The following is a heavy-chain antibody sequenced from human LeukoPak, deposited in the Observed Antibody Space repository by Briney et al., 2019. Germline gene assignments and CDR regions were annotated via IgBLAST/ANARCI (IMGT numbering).Heavy chain of an antibody. J-gene: IGHJ4*02. CDR3: ARERSYGFDN. CDR1: GGSISSYY. V-gene: IGHV4-59*01. D-gene: IGHD5-18*01. CDR2: IYYSGST. Sequence: SETLSLTCTVSGGSISSYYWSWIRQPPGKGLEWIGYIYYSGSTNYNPSLKSRVTISVDTSKNQFSLKLSSVTAADTAVYYCARERSYGFDNWGQGTLVTVSS.